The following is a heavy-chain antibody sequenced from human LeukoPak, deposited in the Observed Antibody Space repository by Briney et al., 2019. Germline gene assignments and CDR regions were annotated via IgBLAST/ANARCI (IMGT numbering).Heavy chain of an antibody. D-gene: IGHD6-13*01. V-gene: IGHV4-4*07. CDR3: ARDHSSSWYSLPGY. CDR1: GGSISSYY. CDR2: IYTSGST. Sequence: KPSETLSLTCTVSGGSISSYYWSWIRQPAGKGLEWIGRIYTSGSTNYNPSLKSRVTMSVDTSKNQFSLKLSSVTAADTAVYYCARDHSSSWYSLPGYWGQGTLSPSPQ. J-gene: IGHJ4*02.